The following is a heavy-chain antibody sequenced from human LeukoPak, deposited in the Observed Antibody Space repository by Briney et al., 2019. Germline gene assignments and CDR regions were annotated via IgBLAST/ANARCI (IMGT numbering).Heavy chain of an antibody. Sequence: GGSLRLSCAASGFTFSSYSMYWVRQAPGKGLEWVSSISSSSSYIYYADSVKGRFTISRDNAKNSLYLQMNSLRAEDTAVYYCARDLAGYCSGGSCYTYYYYYYMDVWGKGTTVTVSS. CDR2: ISSSSSYI. J-gene: IGHJ6*03. CDR1: GFTFSSYS. CDR3: ARDLAGYCSGGSCYTYYYYYYMDV. V-gene: IGHV3-21*01. D-gene: IGHD2-15*01.